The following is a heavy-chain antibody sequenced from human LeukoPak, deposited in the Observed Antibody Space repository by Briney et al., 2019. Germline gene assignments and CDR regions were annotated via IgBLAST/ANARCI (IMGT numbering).Heavy chain of an antibody. V-gene: IGHV3-7*03. CDR2: IKQDGSEK. D-gene: IGHD6-19*01. CDR1: GFTFSDYW. Sequence: PGGSLRLSCAAAGFTFSDYWMSWVRQAPGKGLEWVANIKQDGSEKYYVDSVKGRFTISRDNSKNTLYLQMNSLRAEDTAVYYCAKVDSSGWYDAFDIWGQGTMVTVSS. CDR3: AKVDSSGWYDAFDI. J-gene: IGHJ3*02.